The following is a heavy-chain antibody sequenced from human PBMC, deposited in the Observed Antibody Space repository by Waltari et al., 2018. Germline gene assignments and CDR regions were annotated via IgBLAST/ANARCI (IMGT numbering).Heavy chain of an antibody. CDR1: GGSISSYY. V-gene: IGHV4-59*01. J-gene: IGHJ6*02. CDR3: ARGKYYYYYYGMDV. Sequence: QVQLQESGPGLVKPSETLSLTCTVSGGSISSYYWSWIRQPPGKGLEWIGYIYYSGSTNYNPALKSRVTISVDTSKNKFSLKLSSVTAADTAVYYCARGKYYYYYYGMDVWGQGTTVTVSS. CDR2: IYYSGST.